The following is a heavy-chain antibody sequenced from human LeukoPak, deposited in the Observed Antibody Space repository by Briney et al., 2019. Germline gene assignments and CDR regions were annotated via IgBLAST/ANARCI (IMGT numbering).Heavy chain of an antibody. V-gene: IGHV3-30*04. CDR3: ARDGVVTDDYYFDY. Sequence: GGSLRLSCAASGFTFNTYSMHWVRQAPGKGLEWVTVISYDGNKKYYADSVKGRFTISRDNSKNTLYLQLNSLRPEDTAVYYCARDGVVTDDYYFDYWGQGTLVTVSS. J-gene: IGHJ4*02. CDR1: GFTFNTYS. D-gene: IGHD2-21*02. CDR2: ISYDGNKK.